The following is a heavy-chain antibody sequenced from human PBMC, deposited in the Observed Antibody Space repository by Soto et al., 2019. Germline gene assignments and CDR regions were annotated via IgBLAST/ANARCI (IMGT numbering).Heavy chain of an antibody. V-gene: IGHV3-30-3*01. CDR3: ARPDSYDYIWGAGTFDI. J-gene: IGHJ3*02. CDR2: ISYDGSNK. CDR1: GFTFSSYA. Sequence: QVQLVESGGGVVQPGRSLRLSCAASGFTFSSYAMHWVRQAPGKGLEWVAVISYDGSNKYYADSVKGRFTISRDNSKNTLYLQMNSLRAEDTAVYYCARPDSYDYIWGAGTFDIWGQGTMVTVSS. D-gene: IGHD3-16*01.